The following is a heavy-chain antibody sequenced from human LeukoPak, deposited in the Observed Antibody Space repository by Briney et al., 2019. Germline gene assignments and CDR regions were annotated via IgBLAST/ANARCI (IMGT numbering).Heavy chain of an antibody. V-gene: IGHV4-30-4*08. CDR2: IYYSRST. J-gene: IGHJ4*02. Sequence: PSETLSLTCTVSGGSISSGGYYWSCIRQHPGKGLEWNGYIYYSRSTSYSPSLKSRLTISVDTSKNQFSLKLSSVTAADTAVYYCARDGYNSGYFDHWGQGTLVTVSS. D-gene: IGHD5-24*01. CDR3: ARDGYNSGYFDH. CDR1: GGSISSGGYY.